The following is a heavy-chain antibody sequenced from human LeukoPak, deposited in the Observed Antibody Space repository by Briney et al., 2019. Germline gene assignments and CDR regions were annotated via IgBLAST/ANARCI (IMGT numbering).Heavy chain of an antibody. CDR3: ARSGASDYDSSGPKYFDY. J-gene: IGHJ4*02. D-gene: IGHD3-22*01. V-gene: IGHV4-34*01. CDR1: GGSFSGYY. CDR2: INHSGST. Sequence: SETLSLTCAVYGGSFSGYYWSWIRQPPGKGLEWIGEINHSGSTNYNPSLKSRVTISVDTSKNQFSLKLSSVTAADTAVYYCARSGASDYDSSGPKYFDYWGQGTLVTVCS.